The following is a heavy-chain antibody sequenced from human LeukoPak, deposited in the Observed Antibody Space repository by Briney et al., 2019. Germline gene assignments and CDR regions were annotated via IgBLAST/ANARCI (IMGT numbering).Heavy chain of an antibody. CDR3: ARDTGCAGGTCFSFYDY. CDR1: GFTFSSYA. V-gene: IGHV3-23*01. Sequence: GGSLRLSCAASGFTFSSYAMSWVRQAPGKGLEWVSAISGSGGSTYYADSVKGRFTISRDNSKNTLYLQMNSLRAEDTAVYYCARDTGCAGGTCFSFYDYWGQGTLVTVSS. CDR2: ISGSGGST. J-gene: IGHJ4*02. D-gene: IGHD2-15*01.